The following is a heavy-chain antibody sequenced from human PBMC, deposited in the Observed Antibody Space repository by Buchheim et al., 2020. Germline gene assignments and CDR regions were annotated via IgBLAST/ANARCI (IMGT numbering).Heavy chain of an antibody. CDR2: IIPIFGTA. CDR1: GGTFSSYA. J-gene: IGHJ5*02. Sequence: QVQLVQSGAEVKKPGSSVKASCKASGGTFSSYAISWVRQAPGQGLEWMGGIIPIFGTANYAQKFQGRVTITADKSTSTAYMELSSLRSEDTAVYYCARTMQRTMIVVVITGWFDPWGQGTL. V-gene: IGHV1-69*06. CDR3: ARTMQRTMIVVVITGWFDP. D-gene: IGHD3-22*01.